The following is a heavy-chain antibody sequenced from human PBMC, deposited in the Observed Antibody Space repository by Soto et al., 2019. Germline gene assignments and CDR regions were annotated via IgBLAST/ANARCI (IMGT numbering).Heavy chain of an antibody. V-gene: IGHV3-21*01. Sequence: EVQLVESGGGLVKPGGSLRLSCAASGFTFSSYSMNWVRQAPGKGLEWVSSISSSSSYIYYADSVKGRFTISRDNAKNSLYLQMNSLSAEDTAVYYCARDKGLQQLWGYYFDYWGQGTLVTVSS. CDR1: GFTFSSYS. J-gene: IGHJ4*02. D-gene: IGHD6-13*01. CDR3: ARDKGLQQLWGYYFDY. CDR2: ISSSSSYI.